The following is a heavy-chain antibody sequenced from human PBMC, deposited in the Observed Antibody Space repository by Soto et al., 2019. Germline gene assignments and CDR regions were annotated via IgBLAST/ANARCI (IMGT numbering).Heavy chain of an antibody. CDR2: ISYDGSKK. J-gene: IGHJ6*02. V-gene: IGHV3-30*18. CDR1: GRTFNSYG. D-gene: IGHD3-22*01. Sequence: GGSLRLSCAASGRTFNSYGMHWVRQAPGKGLEWVAIISYDGSKKYYADSVKGRITISRDNSKNTLYLEMNSLRAEDTAVYYCAKDFERDYYDTAGYYYYYGMDVWGQGTTVTVSS. CDR3: AKDFERDYYDTAGYYYYYGMDV.